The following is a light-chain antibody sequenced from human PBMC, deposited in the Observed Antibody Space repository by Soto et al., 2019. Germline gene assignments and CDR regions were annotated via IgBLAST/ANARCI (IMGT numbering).Light chain of an antibody. CDR2: SND. J-gene: IGLJ1*01. CDR3: AAWDDSLNGVYV. V-gene: IGLV1-44*01. CDR1: RSNIGSNN. Sequence: QAVVTQPPSASGTPGQRVTISCSGSRSNIGSNNVYWYQQLPGTAPKLLIYSNDKRPSGAPDRFSGSKSGTSASLAITGLQSEDEADYYCAAWDDSLNGVYVFGPGTKLTVL.